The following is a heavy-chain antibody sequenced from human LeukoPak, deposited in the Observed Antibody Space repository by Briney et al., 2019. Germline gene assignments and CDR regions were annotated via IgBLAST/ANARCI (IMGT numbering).Heavy chain of an antibody. D-gene: IGHD5-12*01. CDR3: ARDFLSGRGYSGYDPPAPDY. J-gene: IGHJ4*02. Sequence: GASVKVSCKASGYTFTGYYMHWVRQAPGQGLEWMGWINPNSGGTNYAQKFQGRVTMTRDTSISTAYMELSRLRSDDTAVYHCARDFLSGRGYSGYDPPAPDYWGQGTLVTVSS. CDR2: INPNSGGT. CDR1: GYTFTGYY. V-gene: IGHV1-2*02.